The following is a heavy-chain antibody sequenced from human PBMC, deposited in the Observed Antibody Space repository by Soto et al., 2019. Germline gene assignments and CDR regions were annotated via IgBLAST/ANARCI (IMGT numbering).Heavy chain of an antibody. D-gene: IGHD5-12*01. CDR3: ARRGIRGYSGYDTLDRYYFDY. CDR2: IYYSGST. J-gene: IGHJ4*02. Sequence: QLQLQESGPGLVKPSETLSLTCTVSGGSISSSSYYWGWIRQPPGKGLEWIGSIYYSGSTYYNPSLKSRVTISVDTSKNQFSLKLSSVTAADTAVYYCARRGIRGYSGYDTLDRYYFDYWGQGTLVTVSS. CDR1: GGSISSSSYY. V-gene: IGHV4-39*01.